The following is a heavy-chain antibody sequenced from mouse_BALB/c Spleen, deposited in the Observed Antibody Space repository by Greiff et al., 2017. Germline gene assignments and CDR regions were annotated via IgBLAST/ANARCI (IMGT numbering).Heavy chain of an antibody. Sequence: QVQLQQPGAELVKPGASVKLSCKASGYTFTSYWMHWVKQRPGQGLEWIGEIDPSDSYTNYNQKFKGKATLTVDKSSSTAYMQLSSLTSEDSAVYYCARVTTVVATSYWGEGTTLTVSS. D-gene: IGHD1-1*01. CDR3: ARVTTVVATSY. V-gene: IGHV1-69*02. CDR1: GYTFTSYW. CDR2: IDPSDSYT. J-gene: IGHJ2*01.